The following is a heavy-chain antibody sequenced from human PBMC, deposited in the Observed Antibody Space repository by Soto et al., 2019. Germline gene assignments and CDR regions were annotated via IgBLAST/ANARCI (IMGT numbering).Heavy chain of an antibody. CDR3: AGGDYDFWSGPGGGMDV. J-gene: IGHJ6*02. V-gene: IGHV1-69*12. Sequence: QVQLVQSGAEVKKPGSSVKVSCKASGGTFSSYAISWVRQAPGQGLEWMGGIIPIFGTANYAQKFQGRVTITGDESTSTAYVELSSLRSEDTAVYYCAGGDYDFWSGPGGGMDVWGQGTTVTVSS. CDR1: GGTFSSYA. CDR2: IIPIFGTA. D-gene: IGHD3-3*01.